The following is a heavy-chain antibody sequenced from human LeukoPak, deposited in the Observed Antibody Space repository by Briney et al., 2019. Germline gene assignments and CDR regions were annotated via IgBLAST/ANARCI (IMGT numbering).Heavy chain of an antibody. V-gene: IGHV3-48*02. CDR1: GFTFSSYS. Sequence: GGSLRLSCAASGFTFSSYSMNWVRQAPGKGLEWVSYISSSSGTIYYADSVKGRFTISRDNAKNSLYLQMNSLRDEDTAVYYRARVWGYRNGFDYWGQGTLVTVSS. D-gene: IGHD5-12*01. J-gene: IGHJ4*02. CDR2: ISSSSGTI. CDR3: ARVWGYRNGFDY.